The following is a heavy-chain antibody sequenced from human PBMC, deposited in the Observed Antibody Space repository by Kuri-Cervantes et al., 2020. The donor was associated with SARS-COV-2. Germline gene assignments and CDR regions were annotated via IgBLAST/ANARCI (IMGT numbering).Heavy chain of an antibody. J-gene: IGHJ3*02. CDR1: GFTFSSYA. Sequence: GESLKISCAASGFTFSSYAMHWVRQAPGKGLEWVAVISYDGSNKYYADSVKGRFTISRDNSKNTLYLQMNSLRAEDTAVYYCAKGTPEYQLRAFDIWGQGTMVTVSS. CDR3: AKGTPEYQLRAFDI. D-gene: IGHD2-2*01. V-gene: IGHV3-30-3*01. CDR2: ISYDGSNK.